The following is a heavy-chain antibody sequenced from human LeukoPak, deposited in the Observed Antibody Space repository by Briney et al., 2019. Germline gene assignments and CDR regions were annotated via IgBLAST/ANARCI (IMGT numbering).Heavy chain of an antibody. CDR3: ARSGASPHYFDY. Sequence: QPGGSLRLSCVASGLTFSNYWMSWVRQAPGKGLEWVANIKQDGSEKYYVDSVKGRFTISRDNAKNSLYLQMNSLRAEDTAVYYCARSGASPHYFDYWGQGTLVTVSS. CDR2: IKQDGSEK. V-gene: IGHV3-7*01. J-gene: IGHJ4*02. CDR1: GLTFSNYW. D-gene: IGHD1-26*01.